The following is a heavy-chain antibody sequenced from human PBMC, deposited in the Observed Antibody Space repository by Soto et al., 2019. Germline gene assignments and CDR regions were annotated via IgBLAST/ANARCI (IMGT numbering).Heavy chain of an antibody. CDR1: GFTFSSYG. Sequence: QVQLVESGGGVVQPGRSLRLSCAASGFTFSSYGMHWVRQAPGKGLEWVAVIWYDGSNKYYADSVKGRFTISRDNSKNTLYLHMNSLRAEDTAVYYCARDTARAMVRIYYGMDVWGQGTTVTFSS. V-gene: IGHV3-33*01. D-gene: IGHD3-10*01. CDR2: IWYDGSNK. J-gene: IGHJ6*02. CDR3: ARDTARAMVRIYYGMDV.